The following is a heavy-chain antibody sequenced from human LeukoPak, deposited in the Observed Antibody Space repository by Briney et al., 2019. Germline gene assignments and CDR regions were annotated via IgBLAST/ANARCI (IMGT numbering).Heavy chain of an antibody. CDR1: GGTFSSYA. D-gene: IGHD2-21*02. Sequence: ASVKVSCKASGGTFSSYAISWVRQAPGQGLEWMGWINPNSGGTNYAQKFQGRVTMTRDTSISTAYMELSRLRSDDTAVYYCATLVVTAMYYFDYWGQGTLVTVSS. J-gene: IGHJ4*02. CDR2: INPNSGGT. V-gene: IGHV1-2*02. CDR3: ATLVVTAMYYFDY.